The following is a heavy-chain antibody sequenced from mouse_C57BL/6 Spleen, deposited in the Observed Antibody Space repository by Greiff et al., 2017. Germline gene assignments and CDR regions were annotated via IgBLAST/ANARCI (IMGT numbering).Heavy chain of an antibody. CDR2: ISDGGSYT. CDR1: GFTFSSYA. V-gene: IGHV5-4*01. Sequence: EVHLVESGGGLVKPGGSLKLSCAASGFTFSSYAMSWVRQTPEKRLEWVATISDGGSYTYYPDNVKGRFTISRDNAKNNLYLQMSHLKSEDTAMYYCARDWDSTWYFDVWGTGTTVTVSS. CDR3: ARDWDSTWYFDV. J-gene: IGHJ1*03. D-gene: IGHD4-1*01.